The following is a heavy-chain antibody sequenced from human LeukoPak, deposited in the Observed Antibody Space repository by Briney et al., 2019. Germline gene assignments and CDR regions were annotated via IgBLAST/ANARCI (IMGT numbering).Heavy chain of an antibody. Sequence: ASVKVSCKASGYTFTGYYMHWVRQAPGQGLEWMGWINPNSGGTNYAQKFQGRVTMTRDTSISTAYMELSRLRSDDTAVYYCAKDREPKVVPAATYWGRGTLVTVSS. CDR1: GYTFTGYY. D-gene: IGHD2-2*01. CDR2: INPNSGGT. V-gene: IGHV1-2*02. CDR3: AKDREPKVVPAATY. J-gene: IGHJ4*02.